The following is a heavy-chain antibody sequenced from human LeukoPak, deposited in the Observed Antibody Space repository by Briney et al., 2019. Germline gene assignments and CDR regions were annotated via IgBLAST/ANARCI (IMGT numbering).Heavy chain of an antibody. CDR1: GGSISSGSYY. J-gene: IGHJ4*02. D-gene: IGHD3-10*01. CDR3: ATQILLCHYY. V-gene: IGHV4-61*02. Sequence: SETLSLTCTVSGGSISSGSYYWSWIRQPAGKGLEWIGRIYTSGSTNYNPSLKSRVTISVDTSKNQFSLKVSSVTVADTAVYYCATQILLCHYYWGQGTLVTVSS. CDR2: IYTSGST.